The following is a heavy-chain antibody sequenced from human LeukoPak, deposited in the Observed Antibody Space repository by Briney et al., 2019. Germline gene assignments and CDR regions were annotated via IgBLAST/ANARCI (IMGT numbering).Heavy chain of an antibody. J-gene: IGHJ4*02. V-gene: IGHV1-46*01. Sequence: GASVKVSCKASGYTFTSYYMHWVRQAPGQGLEWMGIINPSGGSTSYAQKFQGRVTMTRDTSTSTVYMELSSLRSEDTAVYYCARDRIGGSSWRYYFDYWGQGTLVTVSS. CDR1: GYTFTSYY. D-gene: IGHD6-13*01. CDR2: INPSGGST. CDR3: ARDRIGGSSWRYYFDY.